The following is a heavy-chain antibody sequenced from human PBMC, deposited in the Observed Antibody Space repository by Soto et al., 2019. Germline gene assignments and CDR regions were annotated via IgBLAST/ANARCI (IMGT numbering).Heavy chain of an antibody. CDR2: IYYSGNT. CDR1: GVSISDYY. V-gene: IGHV4-59*01. Sequence: SETLSLTCNVSGVSISDYYWSWIRQPPGKGLEWIGYIYYSGNTNYNPSLKSRVTISEDTSKNQFSLRLSSVTTADTAVYYCARDREYYDSSGLYFDYWGQGTLVTVSS. D-gene: IGHD3-22*01. CDR3: ARDREYYDSSGLYFDY. J-gene: IGHJ4*02.